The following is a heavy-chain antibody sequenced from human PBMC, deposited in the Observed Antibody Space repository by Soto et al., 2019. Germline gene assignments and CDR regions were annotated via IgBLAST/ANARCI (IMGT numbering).Heavy chain of an antibody. V-gene: IGHV1-8*01. D-gene: IGHD2-15*01. J-gene: IGHJ4*02. CDR2: MNPDSGNS. CDR3: ARAYRLVPKF. Sequence: QVHLVQSGAEVRKPGASVRVSCKTSGYTFTHFDIHWVRQATGQGLEGVGWMNPDSGNSGFTQRFQGRVSMTRNASMSTAYMEIHSLTSADTAIYYCARAYRLVPKFWCQGTLVTVSS. CDR1: GYTFTHFD.